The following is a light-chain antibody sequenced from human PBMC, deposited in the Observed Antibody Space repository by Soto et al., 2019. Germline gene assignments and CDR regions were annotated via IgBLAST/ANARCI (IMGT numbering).Light chain of an antibody. V-gene: IGLV8-61*01. J-gene: IGLJ1*01. Sequence: QTVVTQEPSFSVSPGGTVTLTCVLSSGSVSTSYYPSWYQQTPGQAPRTLIYSTNTRSSGVPDRFSGSILGNKAALTITGAQADDESDYYCVLYMGSGISYVFGTGTKVTVL. CDR3: VLYMGSGISYV. CDR2: STN. CDR1: SGSVSTSYY.